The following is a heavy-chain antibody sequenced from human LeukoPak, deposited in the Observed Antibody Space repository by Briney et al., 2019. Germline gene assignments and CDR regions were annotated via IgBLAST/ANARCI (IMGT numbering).Heavy chain of an antibody. CDR1: GGSISSGDYY. CDR2: IYYSGST. D-gene: IGHD3/OR15-3a*01. CDR3: AREVEAGGLDYFDY. J-gene: IGHJ4*02. V-gene: IGHV4-30-4*01. Sequence: SQTLSLTCTVSGGSISSGDYYWSWIRQPPGKGLEWIGYIYYSGSTYYNPSLKSRVTISVDTSKNQFSLKLSSVTAADTAVYYCAREVEAGGLDYFDYWGQGTLVTVSS.